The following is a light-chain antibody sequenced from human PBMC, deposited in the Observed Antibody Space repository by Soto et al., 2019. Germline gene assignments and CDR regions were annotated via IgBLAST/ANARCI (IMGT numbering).Light chain of an antibody. V-gene: IGKV3-15*01. CDR3: QQYTHWSSIT. Sequence: EIVMTQSPATLSVSPGERALLSCRASQSISRNLGWYQQKPGQAPRLLIYGASTRATGIPERFSGSGSGTDFTLTISSLQSEDSAIYFCQQYTHWSSITFGQGTRLEIK. CDR2: GAS. J-gene: IGKJ5*01. CDR1: QSISRN.